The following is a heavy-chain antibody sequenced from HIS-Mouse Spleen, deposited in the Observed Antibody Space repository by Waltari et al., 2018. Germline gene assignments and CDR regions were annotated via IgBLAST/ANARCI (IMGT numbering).Heavy chain of an antibody. J-gene: IGHJ1*01. Sequence: VQLVQSGAEVKKPGASVKVSCKASRYTFTSYDINWVRQATGQGLEWMGWMNPNSGNTGYAQKFQGRVTMTTDTSTSTAYMELRSLRSDDTAVYYCASSSIVGATEYFQHWGQGTLVTVSS. CDR2: MNPNSGNT. CDR1: RYTFTSYD. CDR3: ASSSIVGATEYFQH. D-gene: IGHD1-26*01. V-gene: IGHV1-8*01.